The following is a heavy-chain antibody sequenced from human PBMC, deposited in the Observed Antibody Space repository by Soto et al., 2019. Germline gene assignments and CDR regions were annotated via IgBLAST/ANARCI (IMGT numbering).Heavy chain of an antibody. CDR2: IYYSGST. D-gene: IGHD2-21*02. CDR3: ARHPSDFWFDP. CDR1: GGSISSSSYF. J-gene: IGHJ5*02. V-gene: IGHV4-39*01. Sequence: QLQLQESGPGLVKPSETLSLTCTVSGGSISSSSYFWGWIRQPPGKGLEWIGSIYYSGSTYYNPSRKSRVTVSVDTSKNQFSLKLRSVSAAATAVYYCARHPSDFWFDPWGQGTLVTVSS.